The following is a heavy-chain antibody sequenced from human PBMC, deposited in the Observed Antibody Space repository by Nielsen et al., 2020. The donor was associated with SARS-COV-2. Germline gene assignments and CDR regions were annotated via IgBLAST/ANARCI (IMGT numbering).Heavy chain of an antibody. V-gene: IGHV5-51*01. CDR1: GYSFISYW. Sequence: GESLKISCKGSGYSFISYWIGWVRQMPGKGLEWMEIIYPGDSETKYSPSFQGQVTISADKSINTVYLQWGSLKASDTAMYYCALVDGTPFNWFDPWGQGTLVTVSS. D-gene: IGHD1-1*01. CDR2: IYPGDSET. CDR3: ALVDGTPFNWFDP. J-gene: IGHJ5*02.